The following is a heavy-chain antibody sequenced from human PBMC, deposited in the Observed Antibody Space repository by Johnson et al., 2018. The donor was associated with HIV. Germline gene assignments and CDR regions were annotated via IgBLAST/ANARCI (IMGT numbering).Heavy chain of an antibody. CDR3: ARSPVWLRGFDI. Sequence: QMLLVESGGGVVQPGGSLRLSCAASGFTFSNYAMHWVRQAPGRGLEWVAVISYEGSDKYYADSVRGRFTISRDNSKNTRYLQMNSLRAEDTAVYYCARSPVWLRGFDIWGQGTMVTVSS. J-gene: IGHJ3*02. CDR1: GFTFSNYA. V-gene: IGHV3-30*04. CDR2: ISYEGSDK. D-gene: IGHD5-24*01.